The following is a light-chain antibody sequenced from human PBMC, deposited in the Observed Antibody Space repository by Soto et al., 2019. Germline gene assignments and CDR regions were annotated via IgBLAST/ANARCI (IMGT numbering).Light chain of an antibody. V-gene: IGKV3-15*01. Sequence: ETVMTQSPATLSVSPGERATLSCRASQSVSSNLAWYQQKPGQAPRLLIYGASTRATGIPARFSGSGSGTEFTLTISSLQSEDFAVYYCQQYGGSPITFGLGTRLEVK. CDR3: QQYGGSPIT. J-gene: IGKJ5*01. CDR1: QSVSSN. CDR2: GAS.